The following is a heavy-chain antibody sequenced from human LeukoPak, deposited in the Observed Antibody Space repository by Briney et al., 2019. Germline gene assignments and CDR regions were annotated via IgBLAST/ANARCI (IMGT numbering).Heavy chain of an antibody. CDR1: GFTFSNAW. Sequence: PGGSLRLSCAASGFTFSNAWMSWVPQAPGKGLEWVGRIKSKTDGGATDYAAPVKGRFTISRDDSKNTLYLQMNSLKTEDTAVYYCTTDRYDFWSGYYDYWGQGTLVTVSS. V-gene: IGHV3-15*01. CDR2: IKSKTDGGAT. D-gene: IGHD3-3*01. J-gene: IGHJ4*02. CDR3: TTDRYDFWSGYYDY.